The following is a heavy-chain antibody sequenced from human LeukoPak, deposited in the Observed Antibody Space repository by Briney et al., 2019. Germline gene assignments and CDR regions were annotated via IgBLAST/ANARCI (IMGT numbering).Heavy chain of an antibody. Sequence: GGSLRLSCAASGFTFSSYAMSWVRQAPGKGLEWVSAISGSGGSTYYADSVKGRFTISRDNSKNTLYLQMNSLRAEDTAVYYRAKVRGEYNWNFGSMAYDAFDIWGQGTMVTVSS. J-gene: IGHJ3*02. CDR3: AKVRGEYNWNFGSMAYDAFDI. V-gene: IGHV3-23*01. CDR2: ISGSGGST. D-gene: IGHD1-7*01. CDR1: GFTFSSYA.